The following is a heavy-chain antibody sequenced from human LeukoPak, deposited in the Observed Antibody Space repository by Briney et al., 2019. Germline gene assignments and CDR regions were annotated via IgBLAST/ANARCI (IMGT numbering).Heavy chain of an antibody. CDR2: ISGRGST. CDR3: AKDGGSTGYCFDY. D-gene: IGHD3-22*01. Sequence: GGSLRLSCVASGFTFSNYAMSWVRQAPGKGLEWVSTISGRGSTNYADSVKGRFTISRDNSKNTLYVQMTSLRAKDTAIYYCAKDGGSTGYCFDYWGQGTLVTVSS. CDR1: GFTFSNYA. J-gene: IGHJ4*02. V-gene: IGHV3-23*01.